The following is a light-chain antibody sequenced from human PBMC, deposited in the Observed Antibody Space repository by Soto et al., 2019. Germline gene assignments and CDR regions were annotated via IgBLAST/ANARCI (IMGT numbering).Light chain of an antibody. CDR3: QQYHIFPLA. J-gene: IGKJ4*01. CDR1: QSINSW. CDR2: KAS. V-gene: IGKV1-5*03. Sequence: DIQMTQSPSTLSASVGDRVTITCRASQSINSWLAWYQQKPGKAPKLLIYKASSLQNGVSSRFSGSGSGTEFTLTIRGLQPEDFAPYYCQQYHIFPLAFGGGTKVEIK.